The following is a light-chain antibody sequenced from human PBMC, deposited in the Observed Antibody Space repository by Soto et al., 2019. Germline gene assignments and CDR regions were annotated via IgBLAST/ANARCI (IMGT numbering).Light chain of an antibody. J-gene: IGKJ1*01. CDR2: KAS. CDR1: QSISSW. V-gene: IGKV1-5*03. CDR3: QQYSTYWT. Sequence: DIQMTQSPSTLSASVGDRVTITCRASQSISSWLAWYQQKPGKAPKLLIYKASSLESGVPSRFSGSGSGTDFTLTISSLQPDDFATYYCQQYSTYWTFGQGTKVDI.